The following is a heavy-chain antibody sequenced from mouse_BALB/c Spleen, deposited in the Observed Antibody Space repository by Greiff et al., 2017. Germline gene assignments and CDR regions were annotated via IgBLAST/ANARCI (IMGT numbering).Heavy chain of an antibody. D-gene: IGHD2-4*01. Sequence: QVQLKESGPGLVQPSQSLSITCTVSGFSLTSYGVHWVRQSPGKGLEWLGVIWSGGSTDYNAAFISRLSISKDNSKSQVFFKMSSLQANDTAIYYCDCYDYGDMDYWGQGTSVTVSS. CDR2: IWSGGST. CDR1: GFSLTSYG. J-gene: IGHJ4*01. V-gene: IGHV2-2*02. CDR3: DCYDYGDMDY.